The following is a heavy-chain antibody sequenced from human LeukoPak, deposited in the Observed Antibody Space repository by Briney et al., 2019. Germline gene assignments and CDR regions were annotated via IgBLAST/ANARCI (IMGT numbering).Heavy chain of an antibody. CDR2: IFYRGST. CDR3: ARHASRYFDL. J-gene: IGHJ2*01. CDR1: GGSISSNDYH. Sequence: SETLSLTCAVSGGSISSNDYHCGWMRQPPGKGLEWIGSIFYRGSTYYNPSLQSRLTISVDTSKDQFSLKLSSVTAADTAVYYSARHASRYFDLWGRGTLVTVSS. V-gene: IGHV4-39*01.